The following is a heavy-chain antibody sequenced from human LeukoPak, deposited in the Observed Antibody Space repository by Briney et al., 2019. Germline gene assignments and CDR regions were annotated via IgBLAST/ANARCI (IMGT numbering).Heavy chain of an antibody. CDR1: GFTFSSYT. J-gene: IGHJ6*03. CDR2: IGTSSTTI. V-gene: IGHV3-48*01. CDR3: ARFAAGGSYLYYMDV. Sequence: PGGSLRLSCAASGFTFSSYTMNWVRQPPGKGLEWVSNIGTSSTTIYYADSVKGRFTISRDNAKNSLYLQMNSLRADDTAVYYCARFAAGGSYLYYMDVWGKGTTVTVSS. D-gene: IGHD6-25*01.